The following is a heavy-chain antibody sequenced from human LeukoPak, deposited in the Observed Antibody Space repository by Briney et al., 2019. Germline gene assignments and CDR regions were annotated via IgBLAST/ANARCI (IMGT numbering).Heavy chain of an antibody. V-gene: IGHV3-30*18. CDR2: ISYDGSKK. CDR1: GFTFSSYG. Sequence: GRSLRLSCAASGFTFSSYGMHWVRQAPGKGLEWVAVISYDGSKKYYADSVKGRFTISRDNSKNTLYLRMNSLRAEDTAVYYCAKDRGYCSGGSGYGMDVWGKGTTVTVSS. J-gene: IGHJ6*04. D-gene: IGHD2-15*01. CDR3: AKDRGYCSGGSGYGMDV.